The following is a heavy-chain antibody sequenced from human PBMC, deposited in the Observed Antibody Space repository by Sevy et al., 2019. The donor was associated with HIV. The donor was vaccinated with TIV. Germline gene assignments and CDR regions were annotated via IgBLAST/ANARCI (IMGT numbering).Heavy chain of an antibody. CDR1: GFTFSSYE. V-gene: IGHV3-48*03. Sequence: GGSLRLSCVASGFTFSSYEMNWVRQAPGKGLEWVSYISNSGSDIHYSDSLRGRFTISRDNAKNSLFLQMNSLRAEDTAVYYCARDDVDTAMAPFDYWGQGTLVTVSS. D-gene: IGHD5-18*01. J-gene: IGHJ4*02. CDR3: ARDDVDTAMAPFDY. CDR2: ISNSGSDI.